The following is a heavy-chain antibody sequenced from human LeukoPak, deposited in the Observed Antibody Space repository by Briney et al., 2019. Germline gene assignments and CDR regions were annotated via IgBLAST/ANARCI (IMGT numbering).Heavy chain of an antibody. CDR2: INPSGGST. CDR1: GYTFTSYY. Sequence: ASVKVSCKASGYTFTSYYMHWVRQAPGQGLEWMGIINPSGGSTSYAQKFQGRVTMTMDMSTSTVYMELSSLRSEDTAVYYWARVGLSGSYKRGAFDIWGQGTMVTVSS. CDR3: ARVGLSGSYKRGAFDI. V-gene: IGHV1-46*01. D-gene: IGHD1-26*01. J-gene: IGHJ3*02.